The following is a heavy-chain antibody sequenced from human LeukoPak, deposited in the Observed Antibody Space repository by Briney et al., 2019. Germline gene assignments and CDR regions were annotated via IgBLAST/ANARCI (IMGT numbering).Heavy chain of an antibody. CDR3: AKGGNDGDFDY. Sequence: PGGSLRLSCAASGFTFDDYAMHWVRQAPGKGLEWVSGISWNSGSIGYADSAKGRFTISRDNAKNSLYLQMNSLRAEDMALYYCAKGGNDGDFDYWGQGTLVTVSS. CDR2: ISWNSGSI. CDR1: GFTFDDYA. D-gene: IGHD1-1*01. V-gene: IGHV3-9*03. J-gene: IGHJ4*02.